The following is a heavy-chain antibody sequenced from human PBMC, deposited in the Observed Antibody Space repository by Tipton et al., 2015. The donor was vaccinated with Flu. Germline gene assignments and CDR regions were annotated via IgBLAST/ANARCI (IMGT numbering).Heavy chain of an antibody. V-gene: IGHV4-61*10. J-gene: IGHJ4*02. D-gene: IGHD5-24*01. CDR2: IYYSGST. CDR3: ARHRDGYTRDYFDY. Sequence: GLVKPSQTLSLTCTVSGGSISRGSYYYNWIRQPAGEGLEWIGYIYYSGSTNYNPSLKSRVTISVDTSKNQFSLKLTSVTAADTAVYYCARHRDGYTRDYFDYWGQGTLVTVSS. CDR1: GGSISRGSYY.